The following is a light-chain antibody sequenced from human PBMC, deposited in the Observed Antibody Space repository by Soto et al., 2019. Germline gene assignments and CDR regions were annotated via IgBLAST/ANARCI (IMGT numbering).Light chain of an antibody. Sequence: QSALTQPRSVSGSPGQSVTISCTGPSSDIGGYNYVSWYQQHPDKVPKLMIYDVSKRPSGVPDRFSGSKSGNTASLTISGLQAEDEADYYCCSYAGSYTSGVFGTGTKLTVL. CDR1: SSDIGGYNY. CDR2: DVS. J-gene: IGLJ1*01. CDR3: CSYAGSYTSGV. V-gene: IGLV2-11*01.